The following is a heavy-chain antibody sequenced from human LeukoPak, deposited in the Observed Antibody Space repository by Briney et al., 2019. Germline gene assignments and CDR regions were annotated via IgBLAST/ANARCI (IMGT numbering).Heavy chain of an antibody. D-gene: IGHD1-26*01. CDR1: GGSISSYY. Sequence: SETLSLTCTVSGGSISSYYWSWIRQPPGKGLEWIGSFYYGASTYYNPSLKSRVTISVDTSKRRFSLKLSSVTAADTAVYYCARARGSGTYSLIYWGQGTLVTVSS. J-gene: IGHJ4*02. CDR2: FYYGAST. V-gene: IGHV4-59*05. CDR3: ARARGSGTYSLIY.